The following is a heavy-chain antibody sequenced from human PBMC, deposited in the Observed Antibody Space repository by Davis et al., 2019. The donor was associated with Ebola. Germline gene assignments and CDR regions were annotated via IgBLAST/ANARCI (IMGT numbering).Heavy chain of an antibody. D-gene: IGHD6-19*01. CDR3: ARATFGYNSGWYADY. CDR2: MNPNSGNT. Sequence: AASVKVSCKASGYTFTSYGISWVRQATGQGLEWMGWMNPNSGNTGYAQKFQGRVTITTDTSASTAYLDLSSLRSDDTAVFYCARATFGYNSGWYADYWGQGTLVTVSS. J-gene: IGHJ4*02. CDR1: GYTFTSYG. V-gene: IGHV1-8*03.